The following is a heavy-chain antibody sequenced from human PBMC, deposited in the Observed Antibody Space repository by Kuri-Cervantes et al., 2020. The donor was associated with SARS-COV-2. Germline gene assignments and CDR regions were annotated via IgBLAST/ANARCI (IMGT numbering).Heavy chain of an antibody. CDR3: ARGALRYSSSLDGFGY. CDR1: GFTFTSSA. J-gene: IGHJ4*02. V-gene: IGHV1-18*01. Sequence: ASVKVSCKASGFTFTSSAMQWVRQAPGQGLEWMGWISAYNGNTNYAQKLQGRVTMTTDTSTSTAYMELRSLRSDDTAVYYCARGALRYSSSLDGFGYWGQGTLVTVSS. CDR2: ISAYNGNT. D-gene: IGHD6-6*01.